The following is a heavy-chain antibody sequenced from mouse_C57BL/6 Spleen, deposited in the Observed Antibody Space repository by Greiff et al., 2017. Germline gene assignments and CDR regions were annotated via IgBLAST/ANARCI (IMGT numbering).Heavy chain of an antibody. CDR3: TYYSNYGFAY. D-gene: IGHD2-5*01. Sequence: QVQLQQPGAELVIPGASVKLSCKASGYTFTSYWMHWVKQRPGQGLEWIGEIDPSDSYSNYNQKFKGKATLTVDKSSGTSYMQLSSLTSEDSAVYYCTYYSNYGFAYWGQGTLVTVSA. V-gene: IGHV1-69*01. CDR1: GYTFTSYW. J-gene: IGHJ3*01. CDR2: IDPSDSYS.